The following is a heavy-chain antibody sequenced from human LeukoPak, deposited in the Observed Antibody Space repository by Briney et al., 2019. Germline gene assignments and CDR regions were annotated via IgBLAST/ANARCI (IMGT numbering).Heavy chain of an antibody. CDR3: AKDVLDYYDSSGYYPFDY. CDR1: GGSLSGFH. J-gene: IGHJ4*02. Sequence: PSETLSLTCAVYGGSLSGFHWSWIRQPPGKGLEWIGYIYYSGSTYYNPSLKSRVTISVDTSKNQFSLKLSSVTAADTAVYYCAKDVLDYYDSSGYYPFDYWGQGTLVTVSS. V-gene: IGHV4-30-4*01. CDR2: IYYSGST. D-gene: IGHD3-22*01.